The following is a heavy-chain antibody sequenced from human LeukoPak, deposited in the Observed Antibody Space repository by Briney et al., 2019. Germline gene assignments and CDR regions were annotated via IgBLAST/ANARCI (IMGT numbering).Heavy chain of an antibody. CDR1: GFTFSSYE. CDR3: ARDCSNGVCSTYQTFDI. V-gene: IGHV3-48*03. D-gene: IGHD2-8*01. Sequence: PGGSLRLSCAASGFTFSSYEMNWVRQAPGKGLEWVSYISSSGSTIYYADSVKGRFTISRDNAKNSLYLQMDSLRAEDTAVYYCARDCSNGVCSTYQTFDIWGQGTVVTVSS. J-gene: IGHJ3*02. CDR2: ISSSGSTI.